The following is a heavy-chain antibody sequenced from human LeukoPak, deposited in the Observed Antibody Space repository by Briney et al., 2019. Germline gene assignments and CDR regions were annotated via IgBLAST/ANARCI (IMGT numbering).Heavy chain of an antibody. V-gene: IGHV1-18*01. CDR3: ATGRDGSTPLEVDYYYMDV. CDR1: GYTFTSYG. Sequence: ASVKVSCKASGYTFTSYGIGWVRQAPGQGLEWMGWISAYNGNTNYAQKLQGRVTMTTDTSTSTAYMELRSLRSEDTAVYYCATGRDGSTPLEVDYYYMDVWGKGTTVTVSS. D-gene: IGHD5-24*01. CDR2: ISAYNGNT. J-gene: IGHJ6*03.